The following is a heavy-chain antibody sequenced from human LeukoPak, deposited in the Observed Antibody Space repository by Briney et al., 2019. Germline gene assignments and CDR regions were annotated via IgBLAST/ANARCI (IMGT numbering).Heavy chain of an antibody. D-gene: IGHD6-19*01. Sequence: GSLRLSCAASGFTFSSYAMSWVRQAPGRGVEWVSAISGSGGSTYYADSVKGRFTISRDNSKNTLYLQMNSLRAEDTAVYYCAKDKSSGWYPGYFQHWGQGTLVTVSS. CDR1: GFTFSSYA. CDR2: ISGSGGST. CDR3: AKDKSSGWYPGYFQH. J-gene: IGHJ1*01. V-gene: IGHV3-23*01.